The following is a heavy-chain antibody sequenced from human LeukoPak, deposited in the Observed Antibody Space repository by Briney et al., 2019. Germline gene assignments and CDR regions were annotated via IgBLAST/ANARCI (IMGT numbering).Heavy chain of an antibody. CDR3: AREGRGDYGVAPEAFDI. Sequence: GGSLRLSCAASGFTFSSYAMHWVRQAPGKGLEWVAGISYDGSNKYFADSVKSRFTISRDNSKNTLYLQMNSLRAEDTAVYYWAREGRGDYGVAPEAFDIWGQGTMVTVSS. CDR1: GFTFSSYA. V-gene: IGHV3-30*04. CDR2: ISYDGSNK. D-gene: IGHD4-17*01. J-gene: IGHJ3*02.